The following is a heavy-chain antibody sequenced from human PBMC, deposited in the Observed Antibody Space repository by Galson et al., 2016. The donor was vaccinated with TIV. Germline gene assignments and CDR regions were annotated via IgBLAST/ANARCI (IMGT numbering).Heavy chain of an antibody. CDR3: ATFSGAGGIFDY. V-gene: IGHV1-46*01. CDR2: IDASGGTT. Sequence: SVKVSCTASGYTFTGYSLRWVRQAPGQGPQWMGIIDASGGTTNYAQKFQDRLAMTRDTSTSTPYLELSSLKSEDTAIYYCATFSGAGGIFDYWGQGTLVTVSS. J-gene: IGHJ4*02. D-gene: IGHD2-15*01. CDR1: GYTFTGYS.